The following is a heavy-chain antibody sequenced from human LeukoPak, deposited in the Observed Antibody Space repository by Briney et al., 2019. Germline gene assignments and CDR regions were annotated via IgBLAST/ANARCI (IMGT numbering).Heavy chain of an antibody. Sequence: SETLSLTGTVCGGSISSYYWRWLRQPAGKGVEGIGRIYTSGSTNYNPSLKSRVTMSVDTSTNQFSLKLSSVTAADTAVYYCARGLSGAGTGYYMDVWGKGTTVTVSS. CDR3: ARGLSGAGTGYYMDV. CDR2: IYTSGST. D-gene: IGHD6-19*01. CDR1: GGSISSYY. V-gene: IGHV4-4*07. J-gene: IGHJ6*03.